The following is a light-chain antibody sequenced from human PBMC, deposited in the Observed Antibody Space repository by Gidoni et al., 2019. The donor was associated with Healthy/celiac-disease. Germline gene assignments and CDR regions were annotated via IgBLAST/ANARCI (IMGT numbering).Light chain of an antibody. CDR3: QQYYSTPWT. CDR1: QSVLYSSNNKNY. V-gene: IGKV4-1*01. J-gene: IGKJ1*01. Sequence: DIVMTQSPDSLAVSLGERATINCKSSQSVLYSSNNKNYLALYQQKPGQPPKLLIYWAFTRDSGVPDRFSGSGSGKDFTLTSSSLQAEDVAVYYCQQYYSTPWTFGQGTKVEIK. CDR2: WAF.